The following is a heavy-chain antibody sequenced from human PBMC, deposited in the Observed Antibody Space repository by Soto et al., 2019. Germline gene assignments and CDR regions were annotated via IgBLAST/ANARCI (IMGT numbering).Heavy chain of an antibody. Sequence: GGSLRLSCADSGFTVSSNYMSWVRQAPGKGLEWVSVIYSGGSTYYADSVKGRFTISRDNSKNTLYLQMNSLRAEDTAVYYCARELYDSSGYSRLLDAFDIWGQATMATVSS. V-gene: IGHV3-53*01. CDR2: IYSGGST. CDR3: ARELYDSSGYSRLLDAFDI. CDR1: GFTVSSNY. D-gene: IGHD3-22*01. J-gene: IGHJ3*02.